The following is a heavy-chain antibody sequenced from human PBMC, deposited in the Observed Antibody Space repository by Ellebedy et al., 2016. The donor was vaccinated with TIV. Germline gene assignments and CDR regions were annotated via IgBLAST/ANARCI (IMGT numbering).Heavy chain of an antibody. Sequence: SETLSLTCTVSGGSISSYYWSWIRQPPGKGLEWIGYIYYSGNTNYNPSLKSRVTISVDTSRNQFSLKLNSVTAADTAVYYCARGDTVTTPLDVWGQGTTVTVSS. J-gene: IGHJ6*02. CDR3: ARGDTVTTPLDV. D-gene: IGHD4-17*01. CDR1: GGSISSYY. CDR2: IYYSGNT. V-gene: IGHV4-59*01.